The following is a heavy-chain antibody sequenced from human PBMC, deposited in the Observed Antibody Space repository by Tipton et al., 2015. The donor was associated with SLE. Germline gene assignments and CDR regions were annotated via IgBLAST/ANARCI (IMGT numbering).Heavy chain of an antibody. J-gene: IGHJ4*02. V-gene: IGHV3-66*02. CDR2: IYSGGST. D-gene: IGHD6-13*01. CDR3: ATNAQQQLVWDY. CDR1: GFTVSSNY. Sequence: SLRLSCAASGFTVSSNYMSWVRQAPGKGLEWVSVIYSGGSTYCADSVKGRFTISRDNSKNTLYLQMNSLRAEDTAVYYCATNAQQQLVWDYWGQGTLVTVSS.